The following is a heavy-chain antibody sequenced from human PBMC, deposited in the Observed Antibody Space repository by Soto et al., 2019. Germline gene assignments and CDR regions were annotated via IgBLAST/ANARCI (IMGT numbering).Heavy chain of an antibody. J-gene: IGHJ4*02. V-gene: IGHV3-30*18. D-gene: IGHD2-8*01. Sequence: GGSLRLSCAASGFSFSNYGMHWVRQAPGKRLEWVPVISYDGSSKYHADSVKGRFTISRDNSKNTLHLQMNSLRAEDTAVYYCSKDRRGGRAVLDSWGQGTPVTVSS. CDR3: SKDRRGGRAVLDS. CDR2: ISYDGSSK. CDR1: GFSFSNYG.